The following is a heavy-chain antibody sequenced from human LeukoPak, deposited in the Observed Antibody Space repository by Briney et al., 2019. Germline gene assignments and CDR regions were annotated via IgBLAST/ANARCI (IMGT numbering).Heavy chain of an antibody. J-gene: IGHJ4*02. CDR3: AKEEGGPSGSYFDY. V-gene: IGHV3-49*03. Sequence: GGSLRLSCTASGFTFGDYAMSWFRQAPGKGLEWVGFIRSKAYGGTTEYAASVKGRFTISRDDSKSIAYLQMNSLKTEDTAVYYCAKEEGGPSGSYFDYWGQGTLVTVSS. CDR2: IRSKAYGGTT. CDR1: GFTFGDYA. D-gene: IGHD1-26*01.